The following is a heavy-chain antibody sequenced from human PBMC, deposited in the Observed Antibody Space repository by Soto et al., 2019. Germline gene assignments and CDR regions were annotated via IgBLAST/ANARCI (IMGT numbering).Heavy chain of an antibody. V-gene: IGHV4-31*03. CDR2: IYYSGST. CDR3: ARVKDTMVRGEDYGMDV. Sequence: QVQLQESGPGLVKPSQTLSLTCTVSGGSISSGGYYWSWIRQHPGKGLEWIGYIYYSGSTYYNPSLMSRVTISLDTSKNQFSLKLSSVTAADTAVYYCARVKDTMVRGEDYGMDVWGQGTTVTVSS. CDR1: GGSISSGGYY. J-gene: IGHJ6*02. D-gene: IGHD3-10*01.